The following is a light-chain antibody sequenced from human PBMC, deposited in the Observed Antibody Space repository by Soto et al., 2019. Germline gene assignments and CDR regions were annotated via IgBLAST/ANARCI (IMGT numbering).Light chain of an antibody. Sequence: DIQLTQSPFFLSASVGDRVTITCRASQGINSYLAWYQQKPGKAPNLLISAASTLQSGVPSRFSGSGSGTEFTLTISSRQPEDFATYYCQQLNNYPRWKFGQGTKVEIK. J-gene: IGKJ1*01. CDR1: QGINSY. CDR2: AAS. CDR3: QQLNNYPRWK. V-gene: IGKV1-9*01.